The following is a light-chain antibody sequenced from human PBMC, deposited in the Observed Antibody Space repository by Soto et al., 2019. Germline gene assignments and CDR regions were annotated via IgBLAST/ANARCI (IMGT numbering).Light chain of an antibody. Sequence: QTVVTQEPSFSVSPGGTVTLTCGLSSGSVSTSYYPSWYQQTPGQAPRTLIYSTNTRSSGVPDRFSGSILGNRAALTITGAQAEDESDYYCVLYVGSGIWVFGGGTKVTVL. V-gene: IGLV8-61*01. CDR2: STN. J-gene: IGLJ3*02. CDR3: VLYVGSGIWV. CDR1: SGSVSTSYY.